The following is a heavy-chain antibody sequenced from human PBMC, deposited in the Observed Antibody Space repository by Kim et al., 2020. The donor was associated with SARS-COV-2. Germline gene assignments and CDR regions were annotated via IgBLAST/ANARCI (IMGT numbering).Heavy chain of an antibody. V-gene: IGHV3-33*01. CDR2: K. J-gene: IGHJ4*02. Sequence: KYYADSVQGRFTITRDNFKNTVYLEMNSLRTEDTAIYYCARDQAIGYFDYWGQGTQVTVSS. CDR3: ARDQAIGYFDY.